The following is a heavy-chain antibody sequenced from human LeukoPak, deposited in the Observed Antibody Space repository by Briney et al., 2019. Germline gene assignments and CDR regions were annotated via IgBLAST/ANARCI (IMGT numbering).Heavy chain of an antibody. CDR2: IRYDGSNK. CDR3: AKDGQLGGSSWFTLYFDF. Sequence: TGGSLRLSCAASGFTFNDYWMNWVRQAPGKGLEWVAFIRYDGSNKYYADSVKGRFTISRDNSKNTLYLQMNSLRPEDTAVYYCAKDGQLGGSSWFTLYFDFWGQGTLVTVSS. D-gene: IGHD6-13*01. V-gene: IGHV3-30*02. CDR1: GFTFNDYW. J-gene: IGHJ4*02.